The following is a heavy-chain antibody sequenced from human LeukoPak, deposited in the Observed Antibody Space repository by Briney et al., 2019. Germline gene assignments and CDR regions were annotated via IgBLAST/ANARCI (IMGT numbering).Heavy chain of an antibody. CDR2: IYSSGNT. Sequence: QSGGSLRLSCAASGFTVSSNYMSWVRQAPGKGLEWVSIIYSSGNTYYADSVKGRFTISRDKSKNTVYLQMNSLRAEDTAVYYCARVLGNYNSFDYWGQGTLLTVSS. CDR1: GFTVSSNY. V-gene: IGHV3-66*01. J-gene: IGHJ4*02. D-gene: IGHD1-1*01. CDR3: ARVLGNYNSFDY.